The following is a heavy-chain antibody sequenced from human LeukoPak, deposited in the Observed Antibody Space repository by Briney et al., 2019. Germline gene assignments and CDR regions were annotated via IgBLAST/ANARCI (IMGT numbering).Heavy chain of an antibody. CDR1: GYTFTSYG. CDR3: ARDVRPTGSTVAPAY. D-gene: IGHD3-10*01. Sequence: ASVKVSCKASGYTFTSYGISWVRQAPGQGLEWMGWISAYNGNTNYAQRLQGRVTMTTDTSTSTAYMELRSLRSDDTAVYYCARDVRPTGSTVAPAYRGQGTLVTVSS. CDR2: ISAYNGNT. V-gene: IGHV1-18*01. J-gene: IGHJ4*02.